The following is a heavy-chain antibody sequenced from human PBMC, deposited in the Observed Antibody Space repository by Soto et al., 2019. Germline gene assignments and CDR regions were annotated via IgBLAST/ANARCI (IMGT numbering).Heavy chain of an antibody. CDR1: EFTFRSNY. Sequence: GGSLRLSCAASEFTFRSNYMSWVRQAPGKGLEWGAVIYSGGSTYYADSVKGRFTISRDTSKTTLYLQMNSLRAEDTAVYYCARDPYGDYGMDVWGQGTTVTVSS. V-gene: IGHV3-53*01. CDR3: ARDPYGDYGMDV. D-gene: IGHD4-17*01. CDR2: IYSGGST. J-gene: IGHJ6*02.